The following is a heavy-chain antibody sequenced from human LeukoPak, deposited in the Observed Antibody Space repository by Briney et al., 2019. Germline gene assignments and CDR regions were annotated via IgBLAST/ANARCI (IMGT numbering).Heavy chain of an antibody. Sequence: GRSLRLSCAASGFTFDDYAMHWVRQAPGKGLEWVSGISWNSGSTGYADSVKGRFTISRDNAKNSLYLQMNSLRAEDTALYYCAKDYSGYDAAFDYWGQGTLVTVSS. CDR3: AKDYSGYDAAFDY. CDR1: GFTFDDYA. J-gene: IGHJ4*02. CDR2: ISWNSGST. D-gene: IGHD5-12*01. V-gene: IGHV3-9*01.